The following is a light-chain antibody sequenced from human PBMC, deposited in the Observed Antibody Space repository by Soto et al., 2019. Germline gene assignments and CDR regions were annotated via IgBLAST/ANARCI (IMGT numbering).Light chain of an antibody. CDR1: SSNVERNY. CDR2: RDH. Sequence: QSVLTQPPSASGTPGQRVIITCSGGSSNVERNYVYWYQHLPGTAPKRLIYRDHQRPSGVPDRFSGSKSGSSASLAISGLRSEDEADYYCAVWDDKLSGLFGGGTKLTV. V-gene: IGLV1-47*01. J-gene: IGLJ3*02. CDR3: AVWDDKLSGL.